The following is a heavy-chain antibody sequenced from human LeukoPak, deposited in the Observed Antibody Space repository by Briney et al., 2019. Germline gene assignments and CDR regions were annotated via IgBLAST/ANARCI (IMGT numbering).Heavy chain of an antibody. D-gene: IGHD1-26*01. CDR3: AKTHSGSLPPFDY. J-gene: IGHJ4*02. Sequence: QPGGSLRLSCAASGFTFSSYAMSWVRQAQGKGLEWVSAISGSGGRTYYADSVKGRFTISRDNSKNTLYLQMNSLRAEDTAVYYCAKTHSGSLPPFDYWGQGTLVTVSS. CDR1: GFTFSSYA. V-gene: IGHV3-23*01. CDR2: ISGSGGRT.